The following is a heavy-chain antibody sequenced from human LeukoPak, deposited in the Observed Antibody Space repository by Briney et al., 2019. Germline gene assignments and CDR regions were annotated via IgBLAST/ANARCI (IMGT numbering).Heavy chain of an antibody. CDR2: ISAYNGNT. D-gene: IGHD6-19*01. J-gene: IGHJ5*02. Sequence: GASVKVSCKASGYTFTSHGISWVRQAPGQGLEWMGWISAYNGNTNYAQKLQGRVTMTTDTSTSTAYMELRSLRSDDTAVYYCARDPSNSSGWMTWFDPGAREPWSPSPQ. CDR1: GYTFTSHG. CDR3: ARDPSNSSGWMTWFDP. V-gene: IGHV1-18*01.